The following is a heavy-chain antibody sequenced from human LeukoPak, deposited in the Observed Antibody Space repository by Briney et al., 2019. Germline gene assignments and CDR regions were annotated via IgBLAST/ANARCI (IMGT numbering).Heavy chain of an antibody. V-gene: IGHV4-39*01. CDR3: ARNDVPLKFDY. CDR1: GDSISSGSYY. Sequence: KPSETLSLTCIVSGDSISSGSYYWGWIRQPPGKGLEWIGSIYYSGTTYYNPSLKSRVTISVDTSKNQFSLKVSSVTAADTAFYYCARNDVPLKFDYWGQGTLVTVSS. CDR2: IYYSGTT. J-gene: IGHJ4*02. D-gene: IGHD2-2*01.